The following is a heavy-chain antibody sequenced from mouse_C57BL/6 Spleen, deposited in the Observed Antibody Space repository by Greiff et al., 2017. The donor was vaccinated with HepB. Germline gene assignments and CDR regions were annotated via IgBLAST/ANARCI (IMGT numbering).Heavy chain of an antibody. D-gene: IGHD1-1*01. CDR1: GFSLTSYG. CDR3: ARNLRRDAMDY. Sequence: VQLKESGPGLVQPSQSLSITCTVSGFSLTSYGVHWVRQSPGKGLEWLGVIWSGGSTDYNAAFISRLSISKDNSKSQVFFKMNSLQADDTAIYYCARNLRRDAMDYWGQGTSVTVSS. J-gene: IGHJ4*01. V-gene: IGHV2-2*01. CDR2: IWSGGST.